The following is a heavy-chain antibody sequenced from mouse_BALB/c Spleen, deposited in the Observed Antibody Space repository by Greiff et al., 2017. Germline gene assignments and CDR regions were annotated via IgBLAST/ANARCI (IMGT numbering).Heavy chain of an antibody. D-gene: IGHD1-2*01. V-gene: IGHV1-69*02. Sequence: VQLQQPGAELVRPGASVKLSCKASGYTFTSYWINWVKQRPGQGLEWIGNIYPSDSYTNYNQKFKDKATLTVDKSSSTAYMQLSSPTSEDSAVYYCTREATANYYAMDYWGQGTSVTVSS. CDR1: GYTFTSYW. J-gene: IGHJ4*01. CDR3: TREATANYYAMDY. CDR2: IYPSDSYT.